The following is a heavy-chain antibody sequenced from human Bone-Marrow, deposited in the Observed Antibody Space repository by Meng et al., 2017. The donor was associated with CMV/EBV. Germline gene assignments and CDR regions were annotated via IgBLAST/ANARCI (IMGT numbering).Heavy chain of an antibody. Sequence: SYWSWFRQLPGKGLEWIGFIYYSGSTFYNPSLKSRVTMSVDTSKNQFSLKLSSVTAADTAVYYCARRMYYDILTGYYDCTWFDPWGQGTLVTVSS. CDR2: IYYSGST. J-gene: IGHJ5*02. D-gene: IGHD3-9*01. V-gene: IGHV4-31*02. CDR3: ARRMYYDILTGYYDCTWFDP. CDR1: SY.